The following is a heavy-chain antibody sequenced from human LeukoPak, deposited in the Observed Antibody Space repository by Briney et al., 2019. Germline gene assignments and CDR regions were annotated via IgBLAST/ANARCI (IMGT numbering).Heavy chain of an antibody. Sequence: SVKVSCKASGGTFSSYAISWVRQAPGQGLEWMGGIIPIFGTANYAQKFQGRVTITADESTSTAYMELSSLRSEDTAVYYCAREHDYGDYELNYFDCWGQGTLVTVSS. D-gene: IGHD4-17*01. CDR1: GGTFSSYA. CDR3: AREHDYGDYELNYFDC. J-gene: IGHJ4*02. V-gene: IGHV1-69*01. CDR2: IIPIFGTA.